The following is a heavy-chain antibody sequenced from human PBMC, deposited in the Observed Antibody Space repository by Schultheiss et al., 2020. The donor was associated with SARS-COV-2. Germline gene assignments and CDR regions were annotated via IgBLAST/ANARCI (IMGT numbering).Heavy chain of an antibody. Sequence: SETLSLTCTVSGGSISSYYWSWIRQPAGKGLEWIGRIYYSGSTYYNPSLKSRVTISVDTSKNQFSLKLSSVTAADTAVYYCASISSSWYAGTDYWGQGTLVTVSS. V-gene: IGHV4-59*05. CDR2: IYYSGST. D-gene: IGHD6-13*01. CDR3: ASISSSWYAGTDY. CDR1: GGSISSYY. J-gene: IGHJ4*02.